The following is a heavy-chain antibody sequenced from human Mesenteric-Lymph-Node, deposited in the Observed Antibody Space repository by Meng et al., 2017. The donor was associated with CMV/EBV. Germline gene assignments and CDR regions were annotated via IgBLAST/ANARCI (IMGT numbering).Heavy chain of an antibody. CDR3: AKDSVVATA. CDR2: ISSSGDTT. D-gene: IGHD2-15*01. V-gene: IGHV3-23*01. Sequence: GESLKISCAASGFSSSSYSMNWVRQAPGKGLEWVSTISSSGDTTYYADSVKGRFTISRDNSKNTLYLQMNSLRAGDTTIYYCAKDSVVATAWGQGTLVTVSS. J-gene: IGHJ5*02. CDR1: GFSSSSYS.